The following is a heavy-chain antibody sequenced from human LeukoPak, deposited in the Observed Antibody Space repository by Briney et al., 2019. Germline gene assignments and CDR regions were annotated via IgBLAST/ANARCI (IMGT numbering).Heavy chain of an antibody. CDR3: AKDDAWLQYGD. D-gene: IGHD5-24*01. J-gene: IGHJ4*02. CDR1: GFTFSRHG. Sequence: GGSLRLSCVASGFTFSRHGMNWVRQAPGKGLEWVSGISPNGVITYYADSVKGRFTISRDNSKGTVSLQMNSLRPEDTAVYYCAKDDAWLQYGDWGRGTLVTVSS. CDR2: ISPNGVIT. V-gene: IGHV3-23*01.